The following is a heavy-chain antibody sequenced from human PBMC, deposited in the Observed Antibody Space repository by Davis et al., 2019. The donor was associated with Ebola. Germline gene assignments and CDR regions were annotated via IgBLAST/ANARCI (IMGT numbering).Heavy chain of an antibody. V-gene: IGHV1-69*06. CDR3: WEGSTWPLDH. J-gene: IGHJ4*02. CDR1: GGTFSTFS. Sequence: SVKVSCKASGGTFSTFSINWVRQAPGQGLVWMGGIIPMFGSGEYAQKFQGRIAIMADKTTNTVYLELSSLRSEDTAMYFCWEGSTWPLDHWGQGTLISVSS. CDR2: IIPMFGSG. D-gene: IGHD6-13*01.